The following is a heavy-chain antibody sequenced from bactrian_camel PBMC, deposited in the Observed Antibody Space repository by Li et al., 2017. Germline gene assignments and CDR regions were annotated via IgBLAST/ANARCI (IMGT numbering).Heavy chain of an antibody. Sequence: DVQLVESGGGSVQAGGSLRLSCAASGVIYDAASLSPKNTYCMGWFRQAPGKEREGVASIYTGSSSTYYADSVKGRFTISQDNAKETVFLQMNSLKPDDTAMYYCAATPRTYGGSCHEYEYDQYGQGTQVTVS. CDR1: GVIYDAASLSPKNTYC. CDR2: IYTGSSST. V-gene: IGHV3S66*01. D-gene: IGHD6*01. J-gene: IGHJ4*01.